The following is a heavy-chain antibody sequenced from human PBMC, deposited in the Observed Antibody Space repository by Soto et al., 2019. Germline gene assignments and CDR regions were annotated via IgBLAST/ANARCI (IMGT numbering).Heavy chain of an antibody. CDR1: GYSFTSYW. Sequence: GESLKISCNGSGYSFTSYWIGWVRQMPGKGLEWMGIIYPGDSDTRYSPSFQGQVTISADKSISTAYLQWSSLKASDTAMYYCASTYYDFWSGYFAMDVWGQGTTVTVSS. V-gene: IGHV5-51*01. CDR2: IYPGDSDT. D-gene: IGHD3-3*01. CDR3: ASTYYDFWSGYFAMDV. J-gene: IGHJ6*02.